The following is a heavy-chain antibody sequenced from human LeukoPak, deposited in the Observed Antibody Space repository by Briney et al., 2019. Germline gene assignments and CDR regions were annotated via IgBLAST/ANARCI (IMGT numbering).Heavy chain of an antibody. CDR2: IKSKTDGGTT. J-gene: IGHJ5*02. V-gene: IGHV3-15*01. CDR3: TTDGLSQYGGNWFDP. CDR1: GFTFSNAW. Sequence: TGGSLRLSCAASGFTFSNAWMSWVRQAPGKGLEWVGRIKSKTDGGTTDYAAPVKGRFTISRDDSKNTLYVQMNSLKTEDTAVYYCTTDGLSQYGGNWFDPWGQGTLVTVSS. D-gene: IGHD2/OR15-2a*01.